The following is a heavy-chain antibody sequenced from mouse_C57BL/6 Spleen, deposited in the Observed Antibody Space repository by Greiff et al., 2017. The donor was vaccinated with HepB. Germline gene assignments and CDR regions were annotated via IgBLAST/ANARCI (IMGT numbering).Heavy chain of an antibody. CDR1: GYAFSSYW. D-gene: IGHD1-1*02. CDR2: IYPGDGDT. V-gene: IGHV1-80*01. J-gene: IGHJ2*01. Sequence: VQLQQSGAELVKPGASVKISCKASGYAFSSYWMNWVKQRPGKGLEWIGQIYPGDGDTNYNGKFKGKATLTADKSSSTAYMQLSSLTSEDSAVYFCARGGGRKDYFDYWGQGTTLTVSS. CDR3: ARGGGRKDYFDY.